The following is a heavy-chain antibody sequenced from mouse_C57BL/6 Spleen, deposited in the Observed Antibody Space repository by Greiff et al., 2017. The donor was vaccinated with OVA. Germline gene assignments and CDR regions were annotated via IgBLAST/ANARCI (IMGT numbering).Heavy chain of an antibody. D-gene: IGHD1-1*01. CDR3: ARAHTTGYFDY. CDR2: INYDGSST. J-gene: IGHJ2*01. CDR1: GFTFSDYY. Sequence: EVMLVESEGGLVQPGSSMKLSCTASGFTFSDYYMAWVRQVPEKGLEWVANINYDGSSTYYLDSLKSRFIISRDNAKNILYLQMSSLKSEDTATYYCARAHTTGYFDYWGQGTTLTVFS. V-gene: IGHV5-16*01.